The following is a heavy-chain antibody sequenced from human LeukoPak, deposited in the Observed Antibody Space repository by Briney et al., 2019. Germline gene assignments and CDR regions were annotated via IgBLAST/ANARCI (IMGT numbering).Heavy chain of an antibody. CDR2: IWSDGSNK. CDR1: GFTFSSYG. CDR3: ARGSGSFSGGFDY. D-gene: IGHD1-26*01. Sequence: GGSLRLSCAASGFTFSSYGMHRVRQTPGKGLEWVAVIWSDGSNKYYADFVKGRFTISRDNSKNTPYLQMNSLRAEDTAVYYCARGSGSFSGGFDYWGQGTLVTVSS. V-gene: IGHV3-33*01. J-gene: IGHJ4*02.